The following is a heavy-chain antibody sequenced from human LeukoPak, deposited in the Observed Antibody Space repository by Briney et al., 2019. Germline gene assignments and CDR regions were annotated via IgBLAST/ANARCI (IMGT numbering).Heavy chain of an antibody. CDR1: GGSISSSSYY. CDR3: ARARDGSTSNYFDY. CDR2: IYYSGST. D-gene: IGHD5-24*01. J-gene: IGHJ4*02. Sequence: SETLSLTCTASGGSISSSSYYWGWIRQPPGKGLEWIGSIYYSGSTYYNPSLKSRVTISVDTSKNQFSLKLSSVTAADTAVYYCARARDGSTSNYFDYWGQGTLVTVSS. V-gene: IGHV4-39*07.